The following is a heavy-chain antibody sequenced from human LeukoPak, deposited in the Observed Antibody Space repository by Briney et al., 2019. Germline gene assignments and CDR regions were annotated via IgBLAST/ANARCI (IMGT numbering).Heavy chain of an antibody. J-gene: IGHJ4*02. Sequence: PGGSLRLSCAASGFTSSDHSMSWIRQAPGKGLTWVSYISSSSTYTKYADSVKGRFTISRDNAKNSLYLQMNSLRAEDTAVYYCARYCSGDSCYSGDSWGQGTLVTVSS. V-gene: IGHV3-11*03. CDR1: GFTSSDHS. CDR3: ARYCSGDSCYSGDS. D-gene: IGHD2-15*01. CDR2: ISSSSTYT.